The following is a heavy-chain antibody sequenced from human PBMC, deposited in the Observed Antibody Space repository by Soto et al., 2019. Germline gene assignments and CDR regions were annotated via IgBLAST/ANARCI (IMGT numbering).Heavy chain of an antibody. J-gene: IGHJ6*02. V-gene: IGHV3-33*01. Sequence: QVQLVESGGGVVQPGRSLRLSCAASGFTFSSYGMHWVRQAPGKGLEWVAVIWYDGSNKYYADSVKGRFTISRDNSKNTLYLQMNSLRDEDTAVYYCARDLGYSGYDNDFYYGMDVWGLGTTVTVSS. CDR1: GFTFSSYG. D-gene: IGHD5-12*01. CDR3: ARDLGYSGYDNDFYYGMDV. CDR2: IWYDGSNK.